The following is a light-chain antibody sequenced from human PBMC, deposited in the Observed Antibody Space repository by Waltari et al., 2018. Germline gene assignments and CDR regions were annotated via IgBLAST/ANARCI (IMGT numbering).Light chain of an antibody. V-gene: IGKV3-11*01. J-gene: IGKJ4*01. CDR1: QSVTNY. CDR3: QQRGDWPLT. CDR2: GTS. Sequence: DIVLTQSPAILSLSPGERASLSCRASQSVTNYLAWYQQKPGQAPSLLIYGTSNRATGIPDRFSGSGFGTDFTLTISSLEPEDFAVYYCQQRGDWPLTFGGGTKVEIK.